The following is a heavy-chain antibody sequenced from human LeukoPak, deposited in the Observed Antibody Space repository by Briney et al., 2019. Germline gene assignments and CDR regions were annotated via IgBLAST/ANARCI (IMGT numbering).Heavy chain of an antibody. V-gene: IGHV3-23*01. CDR3: ARVQPLYYDSSEGGFDY. Sequence: PGGSLRLSCAASGFTFSSYAMSWVRQAPGKGLEWVSAISGSGGSTYYADSVKGRFTISRDNSKNTLYLQMNSLRAEDTAVYYCARVQPLYYDSSEGGFDYWGQGTLVTVSS. J-gene: IGHJ4*02. CDR1: GFTFSSYA. CDR2: ISGSGGST. D-gene: IGHD3-22*01.